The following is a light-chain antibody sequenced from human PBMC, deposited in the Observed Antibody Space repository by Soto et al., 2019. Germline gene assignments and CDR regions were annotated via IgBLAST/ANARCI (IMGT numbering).Light chain of an antibody. CDR2: GAS. CDR3: QQYGNSPLT. Sequence: EIVWTESPGTLSLAPGERATLSCRASQSVRSTYLAWYQQKPGQAPRLLIYGASSRATGIPDRFSGSGSGTDFTLTISRLEPEDFAVYYCQQYGNSPLTFGGGTKVEIK. J-gene: IGKJ4*01. CDR1: QSVRSTY. V-gene: IGKV3-20*01.